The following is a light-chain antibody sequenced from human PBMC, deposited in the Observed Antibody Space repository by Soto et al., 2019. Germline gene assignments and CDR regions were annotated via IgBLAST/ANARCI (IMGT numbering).Light chain of an antibody. CDR1: SSDVGNYNL. Sequence: QSALTQPASVSGSPGQSITISCTGTSSDVGNYNLVSWYQQHPGKAPKVMIYAGSNRPSGVSHRFSGFKSGNTASLTISGLQAEDEADYHCCSYAGSNTYVFGTGTKVTV. CDR3: CSYAGSNTYV. V-gene: IGLV2-23*01. J-gene: IGLJ1*01. CDR2: AGS.